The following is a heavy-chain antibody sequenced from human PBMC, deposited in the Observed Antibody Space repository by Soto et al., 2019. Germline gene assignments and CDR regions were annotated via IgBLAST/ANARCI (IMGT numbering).Heavy chain of an antibody. Sequence: GASVKVSCKASGYTFTSYYMHWVRQAPGQGLEWMGIINPSGGSTSYAQKFQGRVTMTRDTSTSTVYMELSSLRSEDTAVYYCARERVPRYCSSTSCPYYYGMDVWGQGTTVTVS. CDR1: GYTFTSYY. D-gene: IGHD2-2*01. J-gene: IGHJ6*02. V-gene: IGHV1-46*01. CDR3: ARERVPRYCSSTSCPYYYGMDV. CDR2: INPSGGST.